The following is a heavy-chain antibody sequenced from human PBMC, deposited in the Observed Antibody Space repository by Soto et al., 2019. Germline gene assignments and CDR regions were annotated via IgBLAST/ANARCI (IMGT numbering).Heavy chain of an antibody. CDR3: ARQDTALDY. J-gene: IGHJ4*02. D-gene: IGHD2-15*01. Sequence: QAQLVESGGGVVQPGRSLRLSCAASGFTFTNYTIHWVRQAPGRGLEWVAVMSYDERDEYYANSVKGRFTVSRDKSKDTLYLQMNSLRGEDTAVYYCARQDTALDYWGQGTLVTVSS. CDR2: MSYDERDE. CDR1: GFTFTNYT. V-gene: IGHV3-30*04.